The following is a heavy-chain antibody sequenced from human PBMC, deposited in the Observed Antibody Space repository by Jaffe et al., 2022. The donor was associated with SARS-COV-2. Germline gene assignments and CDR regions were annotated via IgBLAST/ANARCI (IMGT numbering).Heavy chain of an antibody. CDR2: IYYSGST. Sequence: QVQLQESGPGLVKPSETLSLTCTVSGGSISSYYWSWIRQPPGKGLEWIGYIYYSGSTNYNPSLKSRVTISVDTSKNQFSLKLSSVTAADTAVYYCARAVAVAGRIWGERSYFDYWGQGTLVTVSS. V-gene: IGHV4-59*08. D-gene: IGHD6-19*01. CDR3: ARAVAVAGRIWGERSYFDY. CDR1: GGSISSYY. J-gene: IGHJ4*02.